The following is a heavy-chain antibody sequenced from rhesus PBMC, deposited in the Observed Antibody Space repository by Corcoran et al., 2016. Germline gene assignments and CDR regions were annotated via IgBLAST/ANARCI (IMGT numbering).Heavy chain of an antibody. CDR2: FFGDGGRT. Sequence: QVQLQESGPGLVKPSETLSLTCAVSGASVNSNSWSWIRQPPGKGLEWVGRFFGDGGRTSYNPARTSRVTISRDTSKKQFSLKVDSVTAADAAVYYCGRGRVVNDGGLDSWGQGVLVTVSS. V-gene: IGHV4-147*01. CDR3: GRGRVVNDGGLDS. D-gene: IGHD3-28*01. CDR1: GASVNSNS. J-gene: IGHJ4*01.